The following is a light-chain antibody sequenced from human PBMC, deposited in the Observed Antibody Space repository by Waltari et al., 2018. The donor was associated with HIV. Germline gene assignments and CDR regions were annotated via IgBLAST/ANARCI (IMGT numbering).Light chain of an antibody. J-gene: IGKJ4*01. CDR1: QNIGSS. CDR2: STL. Sequence: EIQVAQSPSSVTGSVGDTITLMCRTSQNIGSSLAWYQFRPGKAPKLLLFSTLRLENGVPPRFVGSGSGTEFALTISGLQTEDSATYYCQQADSFPHTFGGGTRVEV. CDR3: QQADSFPHT. V-gene: IGKV1-12*01.